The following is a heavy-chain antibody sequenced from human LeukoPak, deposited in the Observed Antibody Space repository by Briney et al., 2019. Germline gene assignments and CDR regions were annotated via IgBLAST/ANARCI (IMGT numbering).Heavy chain of an antibody. CDR1: GGSFSGYY. J-gene: IGHJ4*02. CDR2: INHSGST. V-gene: IGHV4-34*01. CDR3: ARVSPSVTTWVSRRNYSDY. D-gene: IGHD4-17*01. Sequence: SETLSLTCAVYGGSFSGYYWSWIRQPPGKGLEWIGEINHSGSTNYNPSLKSRVTISVDTSKNQFSLKLSSVTAADTAVYYCARVSPSVTTWVSRRNYSDYWGQGTLVTVSS.